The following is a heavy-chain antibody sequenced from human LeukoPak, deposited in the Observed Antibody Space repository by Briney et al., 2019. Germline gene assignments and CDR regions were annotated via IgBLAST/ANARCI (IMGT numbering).Heavy chain of an antibody. CDR1: GFTFTTYW. CDR3: VREGLECSGSSCQRAAFDY. V-gene: IGHV3-74*01. J-gene: IGHJ4*02. CDR2: IKGDGSST. D-gene: IGHD2-2*01. Sequence: PGGSLRLSCAASGFTFTTYWMHWVRQVPGKGLVWVARIKGDGSSTRHADSMKGRFTISRDNAKHTLYLQMNSLRDEDTAVYYCVREGLECSGSSCQRAAFDYWGQGTLVTVSS.